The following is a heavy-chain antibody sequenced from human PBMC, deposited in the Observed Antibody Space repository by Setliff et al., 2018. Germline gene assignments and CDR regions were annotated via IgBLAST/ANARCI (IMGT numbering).Heavy chain of an antibody. CDR1: NFSVNSGYT. V-gene: IGHV4-38-2*01. Sequence: SETLSLTCAVSNFSVNSGYTWGWIRQPPGKGLEWVGIMFDNVGTFYNPSLKSRVTMSVDTSKGELSLKLTFVTAADTAVYYCASQRLARYFDNWGQGTLVTVSS. J-gene: IGHJ4*02. D-gene: IGHD2-21*01. CDR2: MFDNVGT. CDR3: ASQRLARYFDN.